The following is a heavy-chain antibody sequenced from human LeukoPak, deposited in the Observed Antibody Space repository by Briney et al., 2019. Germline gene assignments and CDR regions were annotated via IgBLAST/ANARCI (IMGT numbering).Heavy chain of an antibody. D-gene: IGHD3-9*01. CDR2: ISAYNGNT. J-gene: IGHJ5*02. CDR1: GYTFTSYG. V-gene: IGHV1-18*01. CDR3: ARDRTYYDILTGYRGGNWFDP. Sequence: ASVKVSCKASGYTFTSYGTSWVRQAPGQGLEWMGWISAYNGNTNYAQKLQGRVTMTTDTSTSTAYMELRSLRSDDTAAYYCARDRTYYDILTGYRGGNWFDPWGQGTLVTVSS.